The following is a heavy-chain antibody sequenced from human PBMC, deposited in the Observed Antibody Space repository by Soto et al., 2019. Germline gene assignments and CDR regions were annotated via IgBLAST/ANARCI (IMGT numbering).Heavy chain of an antibody. CDR2: IYHSGST. CDR3: ARVPFGSSWVYYGMDV. D-gene: IGHD6-13*01. V-gene: IGHV4-4*02. J-gene: IGHJ6*02. Sequence: QVQLQESGPGLVKPSGTLSLTCAVSGGSISSSNWWSWVRQPPGKGLEWIGEIYHSGSTTYNPSLKGRVTISGDKSKNQFSLKLSSVTAADTAVYYCARVPFGSSWVYYGMDVWGQGTTVTVSS. CDR1: GGSISSSNW.